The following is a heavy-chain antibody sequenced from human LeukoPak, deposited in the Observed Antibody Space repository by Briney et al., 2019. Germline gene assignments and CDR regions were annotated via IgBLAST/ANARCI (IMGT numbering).Heavy chain of an antibody. CDR3: ATGVVVAAKSGFDY. CDR2: ISAYNGNT. V-gene: IGHV1-18*01. D-gene: IGHD2-15*01. J-gene: IGHJ4*02. CDR1: GYTFTSYG. Sequence: ASVKVSCKASGYTFTSYGISWVRQAPGQGLEWMGWISAYNGNTNYAQKFQGRVTMTEDTSTDTAYMELSSLRSEDTAVYYCATGVVVAAKSGFDYWGQGTLVTVSS.